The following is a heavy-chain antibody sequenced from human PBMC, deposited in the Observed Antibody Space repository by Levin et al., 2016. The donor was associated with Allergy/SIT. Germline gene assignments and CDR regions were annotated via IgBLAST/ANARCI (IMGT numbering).Heavy chain of an antibody. D-gene: IGHD6-19*01. J-gene: IGHJ4*02. CDR2: VYSRGTT. CDR1: GESISSSNYY. V-gene: IGHV4-39*01. Sequence: SETLSLTCTVSGESISSSNYYWGWIRQPPGKGLEWIGSVYSRGTTYYNPSLKSRVTISVDTSKNQFSLKLTSVTAADTAVYYCARPGEQWLITYCFDSWGQGTLGHRLL. CDR3: ARPGEQWLITYCFDS.